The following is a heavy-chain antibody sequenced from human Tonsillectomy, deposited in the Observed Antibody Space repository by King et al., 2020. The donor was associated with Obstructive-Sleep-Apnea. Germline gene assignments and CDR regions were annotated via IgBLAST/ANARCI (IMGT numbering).Heavy chain of an antibody. V-gene: IGHV1-18*01. CDR3: ARDTYYYGSGSYTNFDY. Sequence: LVESGAEVKKPGASVKVSCKASGYTFTSYGISWVRQAPGQGLEWMGWISAYNGNTNYAQKLQGRVTMTTDTSTSTAYMELRSLRSDDTAVYYCARDTYYYGSGSYTNFDYWGQGTLVTVSS. J-gene: IGHJ4*02. CDR1: GYTFTSYG. D-gene: IGHD3-10*01. CDR2: ISAYNGNT.